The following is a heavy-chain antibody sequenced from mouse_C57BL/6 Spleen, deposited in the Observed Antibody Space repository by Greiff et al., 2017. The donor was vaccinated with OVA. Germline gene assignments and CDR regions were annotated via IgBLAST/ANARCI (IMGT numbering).Heavy chain of an antibody. CDR3: ARWVAPAMDY. D-gene: IGHD1-3*01. V-gene: IGHV1-52*01. CDR2: IDPSDSET. Sequence: QVHVKQPGAELVRPGSSVKLSCKASGYTFTSYWMHWVKQRPIQGLEWIGNIDPSDSETHYNQKFKDKATLTVDKSSSTAYMQLSSLTSEDSAVYYCARWVAPAMDYWGQGTSVTVSS. CDR1: GYTFTSYW. J-gene: IGHJ4*01.